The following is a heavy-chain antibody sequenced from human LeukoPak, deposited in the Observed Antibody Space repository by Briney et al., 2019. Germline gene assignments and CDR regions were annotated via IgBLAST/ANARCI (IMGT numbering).Heavy chain of an antibody. V-gene: IGHV3-48*03. Sequence: GGSLRLSCAASGFTFSSYEMNWVRRAPGKGLEWISYISSSGSTIYYADSVKGRFTISRDKAKNSLYVQMNSLRGEGAVVYYCANLSGKNSTWGQGTLVTVSS. J-gene: IGHJ5*02. CDR1: GFTFSSYE. D-gene: IGHD1-7*01. CDR3: ANLSGKNST. CDR2: ISSSGSTI.